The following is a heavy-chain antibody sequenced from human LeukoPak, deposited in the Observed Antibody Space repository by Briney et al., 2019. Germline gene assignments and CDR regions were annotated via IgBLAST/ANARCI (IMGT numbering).Heavy chain of an antibody. CDR1: GGSFSGYY. V-gene: IGHV4-34*01. CDR2: INDSGST. CDR3: ARARLLLRFSFDY. Sequence: PSETLSLTCAVYGGSFSGYYWSWIRQPPGKGLEGIGEINDSGSTNYNPSLKSRGTISVDTSKNQCSLKQSSVTAADTAVYYCARARLLLRFSFDYWGQGTLVPVSS. D-gene: IGHD3-22*01. J-gene: IGHJ4*02.